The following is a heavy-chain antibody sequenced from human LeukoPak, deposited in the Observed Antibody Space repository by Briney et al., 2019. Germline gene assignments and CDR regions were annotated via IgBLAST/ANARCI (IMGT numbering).Heavy chain of an antibody. Sequence: GGSLRLSCAASGFTLSSYAMHWVRQAPGTGLEWVAVISYDGSNKYYADSVKGRFTISRDNSKNTLYLQMNSLRAEDTAVYYCAREYSGYDYGMDVWGKGTTVTVSS. V-gene: IGHV3-30*04. CDR1: GFTLSSYA. CDR2: ISYDGSNK. D-gene: IGHD1-26*01. J-gene: IGHJ6*04. CDR3: AREYSGYDYGMDV.